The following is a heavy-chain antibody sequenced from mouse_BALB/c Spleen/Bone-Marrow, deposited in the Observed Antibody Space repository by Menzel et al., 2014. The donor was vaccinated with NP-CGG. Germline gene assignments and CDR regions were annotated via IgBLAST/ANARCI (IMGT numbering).Heavy chain of an antibody. D-gene: IGHD2-4*01. CDR2: IYPGNVNT. CDR3: ARSYDYDGNYAMDY. V-gene: IGHV1S56*01. CDR1: GYTFTSYY. Sequence: QVQLQQSGPELVKPGASVRISCKASGYTFTSYYIHWVKQRPGQGLEWIGWIYPGNVNTKYNEKFKGKATLTADKSSSTAYMQVSSLTSEDSAGYFCARSYDYDGNYAMDYWGQGTSVTVSS. J-gene: IGHJ4*01.